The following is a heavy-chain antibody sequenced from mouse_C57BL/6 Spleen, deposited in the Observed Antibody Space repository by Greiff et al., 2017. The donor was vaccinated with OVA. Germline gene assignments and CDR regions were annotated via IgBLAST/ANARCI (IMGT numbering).Heavy chain of an antibody. J-gene: IGHJ1*03. CDR2: INPSSGYT. D-gene: IGHD5-5*01. CDR1: GYTFTSYT. Sequence: QVQLKQSGAELARPGASVKMSCKASGYTFTSYTMHWVKQRPGQGLEWIGYINPSSGYTKYNQKFKDKATLTADKSSSTAYMQLSSLTSEDSAVYYCARPTTTGYFDVWGTGTTVTVSS. CDR3: ARPTTTGYFDV. V-gene: IGHV1-4*01.